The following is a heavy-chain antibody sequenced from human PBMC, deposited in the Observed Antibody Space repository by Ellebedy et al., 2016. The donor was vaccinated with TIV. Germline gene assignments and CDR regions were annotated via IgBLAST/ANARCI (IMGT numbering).Heavy chain of an antibody. CDR2: IKQDGSEK. CDR1: GFTFSSYW. D-gene: IGHD3-22*01. V-gene: IGHV3-7*01. Sequence: GGSLRLSXAASGFTFSSYWMSWVRQAPGKGLEWVANIKQDGSEKYYVDSVKGRFTISRDNAKNSLYLQMNSLRAEDTAVYYCARTPPYYYDSSGTFDYWGQGTLVTVSS. J-gene: IGHJ4*02. CDR3: ARTPPYYYDSSGTFDY.